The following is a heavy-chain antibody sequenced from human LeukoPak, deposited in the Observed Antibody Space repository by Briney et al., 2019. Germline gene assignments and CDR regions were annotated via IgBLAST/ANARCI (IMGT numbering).Heavy chain of an antibody. J-gene: IGHJ6*03. V-gene: IGHV1-2*02. CDR3: ARNPFRSSSSSRYYYYYYMDV. CDR1: GYTFTGYY. Sequence: ASVKVSCKASGYTFTGYYMHWVRQAPGQGLEWMGWINPNSGGTNYAQKFQGRVTMTRDTSISTAYMELSRLRSDDTAVYYCARNPFRSSSSSRYYYYYYMDVWGKGTTVTVSS. CDR2: INPNSGGT. D-gene: IGHD6-6*01.